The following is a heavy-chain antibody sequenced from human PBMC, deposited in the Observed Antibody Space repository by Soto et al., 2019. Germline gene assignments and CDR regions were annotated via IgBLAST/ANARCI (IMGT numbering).Heavy chain of an antibody. CDR3: AKGGRQWLVTSDFNY. CDR2: VSHDGRNT. V-gene: IGHV3-30*18. D-gene: IGHD6-19*01. J-gene: IGHJ4*02. CDR1: GFTFSDYA. Sequence: VQLVESGGGVVQPGRSLRLSCAASGFTFSDYAMHWVRQAPGKGLEWVAVVSHDGRNTHHADSVKGRFTISRDSSKDTVSLEINSLRGEDTAVYYCAKGGRQWLVTSDFNYWGQGALVTVSS.